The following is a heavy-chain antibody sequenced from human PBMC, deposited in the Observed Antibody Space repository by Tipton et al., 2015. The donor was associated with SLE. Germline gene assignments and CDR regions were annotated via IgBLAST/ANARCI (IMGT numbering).Heavy chain of an antibody. CDR2: IYHGGST. J-gene: IGHJ4*02. D-gene: IGHD3-22*01. CDR3: ARDEYRYDTTGYHLLGHFDF. CDR1: GYSISSGYY. Sequence: TLSLTCTVSGYSISSGYYWGWIRQPPGKGPEWIGSIYHGGSTYYKPSLKSRITTSVDTSKNQFSLNLSSVTAADTAVYYCARDEYRYDTTGYHLLGHFDFWGQGTLVTVSS. V-gene: IGHV4-38-2*02.